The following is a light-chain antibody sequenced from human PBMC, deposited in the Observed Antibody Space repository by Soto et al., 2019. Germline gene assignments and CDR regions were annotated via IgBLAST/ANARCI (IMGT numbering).Light chain of an antibody. Sequence: EIVLTQSPGTLSLSPGERVTLSCRASQSVSSSYLAWYQQKPGQAPRLLLYGASSSATGIPDRFSGSGSGTDFTLTISRLEPEDFAVYYCQQHGSSPRTFGQGTKVEIK. CDR1: QSVSSSY. V-gene: IGKV3-20*01. J-gene: IGKJ1*01. CDR2: GAS. CDR3: QQHGSSPRT.